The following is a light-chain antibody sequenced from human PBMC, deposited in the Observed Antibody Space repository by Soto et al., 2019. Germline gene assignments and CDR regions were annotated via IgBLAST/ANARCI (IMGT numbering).Light chain of an antibody. CDR3: SSYAGTNHVL. V-gene: IGLV2-8*01. Sequence: QSALTQPPSASGSPGQSVTISCTGTSSDVGGYNYVSWYQQHPGKAPKLMIYEVSKRPSGVPDRFSGSKSDNTASLTVSGLQAEDEADYYCSSYAGTNHVLFGGGTKLTVL. CDR1: SSDVGGYNY. CDR2: EVS. J-gene: IGLJ2*01.